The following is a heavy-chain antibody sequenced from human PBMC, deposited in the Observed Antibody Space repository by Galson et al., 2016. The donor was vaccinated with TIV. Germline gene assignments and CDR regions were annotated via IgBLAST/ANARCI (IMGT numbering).Heavy chain of an antibody. V-gene: IGHV1-3*01. D-gene: IGHD1-26*01. Sequence: SVKVSCKASGYSFTNYNIHWVRQAPGQGLEWMGWINPGSGHTKYSQKLKGRVTLSGDTSATTAYMELNSMTSEDMAAYYCARGIVGASKAFDVWGQGTMVTVSS. J-gene: IGHJ3*01. CDR1: GYSFTNYN. CDR3: ARGIVGASKAFDV. CDR2: INPGSGHT.